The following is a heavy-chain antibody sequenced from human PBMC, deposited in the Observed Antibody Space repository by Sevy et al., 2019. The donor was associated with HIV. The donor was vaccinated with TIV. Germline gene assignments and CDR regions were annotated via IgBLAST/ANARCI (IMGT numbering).Heavy chain of an antibody. J-gene: IGHJ4*02. D-gene: IGHD3-16*01. CDR3: ARDRDYVWGSYPDY. V-gene: IGHV1-18*01. Sequence: ASVKVSCKASGYTFTSYGISWVRQAPGQGLEWMGWISAYNGNTNYAQKLQGRVTMTTDTSTSTDYMELRSLRSDDTAVYYCARDRDYVWGSYPDYWGQGTLVTVSS. CDR2: ISAYNGNT. CDR1: GYTFTSYG.